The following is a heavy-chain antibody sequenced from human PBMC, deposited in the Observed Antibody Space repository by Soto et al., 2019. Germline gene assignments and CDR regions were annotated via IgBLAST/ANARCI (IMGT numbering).Heavy chain of an antibody. CDR1: GFSFTSYA. CDR3: ARKGQRSFDWLSTFDY. V-gene: IGHV3-23*01. Sequence: EVQLLESGGDLVQPGGSLRLSCAASGFSFTSYAMSWVRQAPGKGLEWVSTISGNGYTTYYADSVKGRFTISKDNSKNTLYLQMNSLRAEDTAVYYCARKGQRSFDWLSTFDYWGQGTVVTVSS. D-gene: IGHD3-9*01. J-gene: IGHJ4*02. CDR2: ISGNGYTT.